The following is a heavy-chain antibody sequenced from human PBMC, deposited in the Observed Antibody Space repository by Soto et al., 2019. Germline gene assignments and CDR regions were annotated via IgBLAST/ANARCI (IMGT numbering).Heavy chain of an antibody. CDR1: GYTFSTYG. Sequence: QVQLVQSGVEVKKPGASVKVSCKASGYTFSTYGISWVRQAPGQGLEWMGWISGYNGNTKYAQKFQGRVTMTTDTSTTTAYMELRSLRSDDTAVYYCARDGRFGELYNFYGTDVCDQVTTVTVSS. D-gene: IGHD3-10*01. CDR2: ISGYNGNT. CDR3: ARDGRFGELYNFYGTDV. V-gene: IGHV1-18*04. J-gene: IGHJ6*02.